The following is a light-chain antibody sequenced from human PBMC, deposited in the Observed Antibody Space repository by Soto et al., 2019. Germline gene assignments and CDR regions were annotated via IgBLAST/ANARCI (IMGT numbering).Light chain of an antibody. CDR1: QSIRYY. CDR3: QHHNSYSQT. V-gene: IGKV1-5*01. Sequence: DIQLTQSPPTLSASVGDRVTITCRASQSIRYYLAWYQQMPGKAPKLLIYGASSLQSGVLSRFSGSGSVTEFTLTISSLQPDDFATYFCQHHNSYSQTFGQGTKVDIK. CDR2: GAS. J-gene: IGKJ1*01.